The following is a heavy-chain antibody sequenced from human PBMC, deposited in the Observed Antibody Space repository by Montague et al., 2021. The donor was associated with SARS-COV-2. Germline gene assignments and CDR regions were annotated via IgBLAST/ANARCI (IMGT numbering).Heavy chain of an antibody. CDR3: ARHSVSEDGTFFRSYFDP. V-gene: IGHV4-59*08. CDR1: GATVRDYY. D-gene: IGHD1-1*01. J-gene: IGHJ5*02. CDR2: IFYNGYT. Sequence: SETLSLTCTVSGATVRDYYWNWIRQTPGKGLEWIGYIFYNGYTKYNPSLESRVTLSVDTPGNQFFLSLRSVTASGTATYFCARHSVSEDGTFFRSYFDPWGQGAQVIVSS.